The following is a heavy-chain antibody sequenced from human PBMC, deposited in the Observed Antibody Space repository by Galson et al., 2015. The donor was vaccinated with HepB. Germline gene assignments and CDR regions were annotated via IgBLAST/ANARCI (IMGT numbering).Heavy chain of an antibody. CDR1: GFTFSNHG. CDR2: ISTGGGTK. V-gene: IGHV3-30*03. Sequence: SLRLSCAASGFTFSNHGIHWVRQAPGKGLEWVADISTGGGTKYLADSVRGRVTISRDNAKNTLYLQMNSLRAEDTALYYCARGQWLDRKYFQPWGQGTLVTVSS. D-gene: IGHD6-19*01. J-gene: IGHJ1*01. CDR3: ARGQWLDRKYFQP.